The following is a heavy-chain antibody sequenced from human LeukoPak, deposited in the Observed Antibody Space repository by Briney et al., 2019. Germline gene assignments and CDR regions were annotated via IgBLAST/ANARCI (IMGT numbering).Heavy chain of an antibody. J-gene: IGHJ4*02. CDR3: AKDGEYQLPKTLDY. Sequence: GGSLRLSCAASGFTFSNYGMHRVRQAPGKGLEWVAVISYDGTIKYYADSVKGRFTISRDNSKKTLYLQMHSLPPEDTAVYYCAKDGEYQLPKTLDYWGQGILVTVSS. V-gene: IGHV3-30*18. CDR2: ISYDGTIK. D-gene: IGHD2-2*01. CDR1: GFTFSNYG.